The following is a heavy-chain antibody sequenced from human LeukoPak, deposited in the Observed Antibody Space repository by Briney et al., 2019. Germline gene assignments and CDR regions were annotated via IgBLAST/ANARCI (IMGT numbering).Heavy chain of an antibody. J-gene: IGHJ5*02. D-gene: IGHD1-26*01. CDR2: ISGSGSTT. Sequence: PGGSLRLSCAASGFTFSAYAMSWVRQAPGKGLEWVSLISGSGSTTYYEDSVKGRFTISRDNSKNTLYLQLNDLRAEDTAIYYCAKCGGYSTSNWFDPWGQGALVTVSS. V-gene: IGHV3-23*01. CDR1: GFTFSAYA. CDR3: AKCGGYSTSNWFDP.